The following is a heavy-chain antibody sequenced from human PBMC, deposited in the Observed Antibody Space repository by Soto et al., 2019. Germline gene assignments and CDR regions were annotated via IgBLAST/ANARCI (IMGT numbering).Heavy chain of an antibody. D-gene: IGHD2-15*01. Sequence: ASVKVSCKASDYTFTSYGISWVRQAPGQGLEWMGWISAYNGNTNYAQKFQGRVTITRDTSASTAYMELSSLRSEDTAVYYCARDLGGWPDYWGQGTLVTVSS. CDR1: DYTFTSYG. CDR2: ISAYNGNT. J-gene: IGHJ4*02. CDR3: ARDLGGWPDY. V-gene: IGHV1-18*01.